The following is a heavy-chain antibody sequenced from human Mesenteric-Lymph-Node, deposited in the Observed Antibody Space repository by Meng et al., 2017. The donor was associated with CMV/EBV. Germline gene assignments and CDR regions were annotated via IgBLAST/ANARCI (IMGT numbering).Heavy chain of an antibody. V-gene: IGHV4-34*01. Sequence: SETLSLTCAVYGGSFSDYYWSWIRQPPGKGLEWIGEINHSGSTNYNPSLKSRVTILVDTSKNQFSLKLSSVTAADTAVYYCARGSILRFVGYWGQGTLVTVSS. J-gene: IGHJ4*02. CDR3: ARGSILRFVGY. CDR1: GGSFSDYY. CDR2: INHSGST. D-gene: IGHD3-3*01.